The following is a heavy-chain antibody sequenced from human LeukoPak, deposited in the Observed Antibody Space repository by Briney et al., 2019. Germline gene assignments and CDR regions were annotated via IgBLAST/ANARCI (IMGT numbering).Heavy chain of an antibody. CDR2: IIPILGIA. V-gene: IGHV1-69*04. CDR1: GGTFSSYT. D-gene: IGHD4-17*01. Sequence: SVKVSCKASGGTFSSYTISWVRQAPGQELEWMGRIIPILGIANYAQKFQGRVTITADKSTSTAYMELSSLRSEDTAVYYCARDPDSDYGDYDGFDPWGQGTLVTVSS. J-gene: IGHJ5*02. CDR3: ARDPDSDYGDYDGFDP.